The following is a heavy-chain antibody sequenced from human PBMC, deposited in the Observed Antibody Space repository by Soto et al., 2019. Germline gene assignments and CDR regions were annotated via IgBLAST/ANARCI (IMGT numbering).Heavy chain of an antibody. V-gene: IGHV3-21*01. CDR2: ISSSSSYI. CDR3: ARRRPRITMITGRGTDAFDI. Sequence: LRLSCAASGFTFSSYSMNWVRQAPGKGLEWVSSISSSSSYIYYADSVKGRFTISRDNAKNSLYLQMNSLRAEDTAVYYCARRRPRITMITGRGTDAFDIWGQGTMVTVSS. D-gene: IGHD3-22*01. J-gene: IGHJ3*02. CDR1: GFTFSSYS.